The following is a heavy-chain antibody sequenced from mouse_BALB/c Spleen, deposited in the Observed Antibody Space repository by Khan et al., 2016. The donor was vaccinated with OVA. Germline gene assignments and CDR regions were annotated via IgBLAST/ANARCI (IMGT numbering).Heavy chain of an antibody. CDR1: GYSITSGYG. Sequence: EVQLQESGPGLVKPSQSLSLTCTVTGYSITSGYGWNWIRQFPGNKPEWMGYISYSGSTNYNPSLKSRISITRDTSKNQFFLQLNSVTTKDTATYYCARTARIKYWGQGTTLTVSS. D-gene: IGHD1-2*01. V-gene: IGHV3-2*02. J-gene: IGHJ2*01. CDR2: ISYSGST. CDR3: ARTARIKY.